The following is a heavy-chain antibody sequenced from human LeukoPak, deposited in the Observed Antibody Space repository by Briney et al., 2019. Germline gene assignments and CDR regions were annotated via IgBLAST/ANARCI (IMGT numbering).Heavy chain of an antibody. D-gene: IGHD3-10*01. V-gene: IGHV4-59*01. CDR3: ARDQGSRGEFDY. Sequence: SETLSLTCTVSGGFINYFYWSWIRQPPGKGLEWIGYIHYSGKTNYNPSLKSRVTISVDMSKNQFSLMLSSVTAADTAVYYCARDQGSRGEFDYWGQGTLVTVSS. J-gene: IGHJ4*02. CDR2: IHYSGKT. CDR1: GGFINYFY.